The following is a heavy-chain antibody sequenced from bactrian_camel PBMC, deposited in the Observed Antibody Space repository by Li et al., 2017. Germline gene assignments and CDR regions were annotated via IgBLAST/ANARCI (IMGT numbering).Heavy chain of an antibody. V-gene: IGHV3S1*01. Sequence: HVQLVESGGDLVQPGGSLRLSCVASGFALNYHWIFWVRQAPGKGLESVSVINPSGTVSTTQNSLKGRFTISRDNAKNTVYLQMNSLKFEDTALYYCVNAGKQNVAYYSWGRAPANWVSCWGQGTQVT. J-gene: IGHJ4*01. CDR2: INPSGTVS. CDR3: VNAGKQNVAYYSWGRAPANWVSC. D-gene: IGHD2*01. CDR1: GFALNYHW.